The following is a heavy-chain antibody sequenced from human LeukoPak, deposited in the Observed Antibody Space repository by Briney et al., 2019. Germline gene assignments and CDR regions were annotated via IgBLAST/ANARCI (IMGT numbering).Heavy chain of an antibody. V-gene: IGHV3-21*01. D-gene: IGHD3-22*01. CDR1: GFTFSSHS. CDR2: ISSSSSYI. J-gene: IGHJ4*02. CDR3: ARVNFYDSSGYYVYYFDY. Sequence: GGSLRLSCAASGFTFSSHSMNWVRQAPGKGLEWVSSISSSSSYIYYADSVKGRFTISRDNAKNSLYLQMNSLRAEDTAVYYCARVNFYDSSGYYVYYFDYWGQGTLVTVSS.